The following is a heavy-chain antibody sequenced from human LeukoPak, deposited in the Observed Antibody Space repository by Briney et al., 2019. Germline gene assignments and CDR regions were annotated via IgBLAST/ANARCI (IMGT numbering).Heavy chain of an antibody. CDR3: ATGVYSSGWYVFDY. V-gene: IGHV4-4*09. CDR1: GGSISSYY. CDR2: IYISGST. J-gene: IGHJ4*02. D-gene: IGHD6-19*01. Sequence: PSETLSLTCTVSGGSISSYYWSWIRQPPGKGLEWIGYIYISGSTNYNPSLKSRGTISVDTSKDQFSLKLSSVTAADTAVCYCATGVYSSGWYVFDYWGQGTLVTVSS.